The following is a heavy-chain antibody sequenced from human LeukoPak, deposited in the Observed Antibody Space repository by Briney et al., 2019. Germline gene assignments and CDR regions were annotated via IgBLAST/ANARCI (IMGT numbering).Heavy chain of an antibody. J-gene: IGHJ4*02. V-gene: IGHV5-51*01. CDR2: IYPGDSDT. CDR1: GYSFSSNW. CDR3: ARPPVNCSGGSCYSLIYFDY. D-gene: IGHD2-15*01. Sequence: GESLKISCKGSGYSFSSNWIGWVRQMPGKGLEWMGIIYPGDSDTRYSPSFQGQVTISADKSISTAYLQWSSLKASDTAMYYCARPPVNCSGGSCYSLIYFDYWGQGTLVTVSS.